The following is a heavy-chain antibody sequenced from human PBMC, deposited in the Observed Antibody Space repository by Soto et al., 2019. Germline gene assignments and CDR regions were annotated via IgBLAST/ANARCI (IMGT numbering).Heavy chain of an antibody. J-gene: IGHJ2*01. D-gene: IGHD3-10*02. V-gene: IGHV4-34*01. Sequence: KGLEWIGEINHSGSTNYNPSLKSGVTISVDTSKNQFSLKLSSVTAADTAVYYCFFFQAEHEIPDVRSVSAFLLNRTSDL. CDR3: FFFQAEHEIPDVRSVSAFLLNRTSDL. CDR2: INHSGST.